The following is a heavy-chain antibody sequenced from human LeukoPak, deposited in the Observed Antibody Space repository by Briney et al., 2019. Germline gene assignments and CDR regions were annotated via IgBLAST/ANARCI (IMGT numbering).Heavy chain of an antibody. CDR1: GFIFSNYE. V-gene: IGHV3-23*01. D-gene: IGHD5-18*01. CDR2: SASTGRT. CDR3: AKDGGYSYGNS. J-gene: IGHJ5*02. Sequence: GGSLRLSCAASGFIFSNYEMNWVRQAPGKGLEWVSGSASTGRTYYADSVKGRFTIYRDNSKNTLYLQMNSLRAEDTAVYYCAKDGGYSYGNSWGQGTLVTVSS.